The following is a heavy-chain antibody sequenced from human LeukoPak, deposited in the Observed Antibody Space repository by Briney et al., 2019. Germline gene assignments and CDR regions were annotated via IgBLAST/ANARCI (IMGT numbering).Heavy chain of an antibody. V-gene: IGHV3-30*03. CDR1: GFTFSSYG. D-gene: IGHD4-23*01. CDR2: ISYDGSNK. Sequence: GALRLSCAASGFTFSSYGMHWVRQAPGKGLEWVAVISYDGSNKYYADSVKGRFTISRDNSKNTLYLQMNSLRAEDTAVYYCARGPYGGNPEGYFDYWGQGTLVTVSS. CDR3: ARGPYGGNPEGYFDY. J-gene: IGHJ4*02.